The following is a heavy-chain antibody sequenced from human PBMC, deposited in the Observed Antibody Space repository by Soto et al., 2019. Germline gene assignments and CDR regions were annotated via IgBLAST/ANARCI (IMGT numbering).Heavy chain of an antibody. CDR1: GFTFSSYS. J-gene: IGHJ1*01. CDR2: ISSSSSTI. D-gene: IGHD6-13*01. V-gene: IGHV3-48*01. CDR3: ARDLGSSWYPEYFQH. Sequence: EVQLVESGGGLVQPGGSLRLSCAASGFTFSSYSMNWFRQAPGKGLEWVSYISSSSSTIYYADSVKGRFTISRDNAKNSLYLQMNSLRAEDTAVYYCARDLGSSWYPEYFQHWGQGTLVTVSS.